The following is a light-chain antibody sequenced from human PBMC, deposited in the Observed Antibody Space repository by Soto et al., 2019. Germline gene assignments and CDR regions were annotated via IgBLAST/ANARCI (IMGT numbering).Light chain of an antibody. Sequence: DIQMTQSPSTLSASVGDRVTITCRARQSISRWLAWYQQKPGKAPNLLIYDASNLESGVPSRFSGSGSGTEFTLTISSLQPDDFATYYCQQYNSYLYTCGQGTKLEIK. CDR1: QSISRW. CDR2: DAS. CDR3: QQYNSYLYT. J-gene: IGKJ2*01. V-gene: IGKV1-5*01.